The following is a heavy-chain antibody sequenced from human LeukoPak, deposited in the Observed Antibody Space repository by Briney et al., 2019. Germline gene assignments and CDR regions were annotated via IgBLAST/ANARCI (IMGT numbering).Heavy chain of an antibody. J-gene: IGHJ4*02. CDR1: GYTFTGYY. CDR3: VRDRGTGWEIDY. Sequence: ASVKVSCKASGYTFTGYYTHWVRQAPGQGLEWMAWINPNSGDTNYEQKFRGRVTLTRATSISTTYMELSRLRSDDTAVYYCVRDRGTGWEIDYWGQGTLVTVSS. D-gene: IGHD1-26*01. CDR2: INPNSGDT. V-gene: IGHV1-2*02.